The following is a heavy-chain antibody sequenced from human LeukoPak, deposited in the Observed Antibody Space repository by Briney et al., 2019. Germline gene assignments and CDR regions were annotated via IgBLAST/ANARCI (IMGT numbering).Heavy chain of an antibody. CDR1: GLSPTTRGVG. J-gene: IGHJ4*02. V-gene: IGHV2-5*01. CDR2: IYGNDDK. D-gene: IGHD4/OR15-4a*01. CDR3: VYTNNVESDGPTHFFDY. Sequence: SGPTLINPIPTLTLSCTFCGLSPTTRGVGVGWIRQPPGKALEWLALIYGNDDKGNSPSLNNRLTITRDTSRNQVVLTMPNMDPVDTATYYCVYTNNVESDGPTHFFDYWGQGTLVTVSS.